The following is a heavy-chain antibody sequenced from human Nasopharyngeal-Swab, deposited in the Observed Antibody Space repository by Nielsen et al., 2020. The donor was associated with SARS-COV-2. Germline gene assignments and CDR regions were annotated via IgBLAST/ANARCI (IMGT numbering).Heavy chain of an antibody. CDR3: AKKGSCSSTSCYYYDYYYMDV. CDR2: ISGSGGST. D-gene: IGHD2-2*01. CDR1: GFTFSSYA. Sequence: GASLKISCAASGFTFSSYAMSWVRQAPGKGLEWVSTISGSGGSTYYADSVKGRFTISRDNSKNTLYLQMTSLRAEDTAVYYCAKKGSCSSTSCYYYDYYYMDVWGKGTTVTVSS. J-gene: IGHJ6*03. V-gene: IGHV3-23*01.